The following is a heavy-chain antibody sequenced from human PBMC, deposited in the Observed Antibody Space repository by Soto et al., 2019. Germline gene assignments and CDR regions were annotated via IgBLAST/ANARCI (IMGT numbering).Heavy chain of an antibody. CDR3: ARADPFYYGSGSYYKGDY. CDR2: ISSSSSYI. V-gene: IGHV3-21*01. D-gene: IGHD3-10*01. CDR1: GFTFSSYS. J-gene: IGHJ4*02. Sequence: GGSLRLSCAASGFTFSSYSMNWVRQAPGKGLEWVSSISSSSSYIYYADSVKGRFTISRDNAKNSLYLQMNSLRAEDTAVYYCARADPFYYGSGSYYKGDYWGQGTLVTVSS.